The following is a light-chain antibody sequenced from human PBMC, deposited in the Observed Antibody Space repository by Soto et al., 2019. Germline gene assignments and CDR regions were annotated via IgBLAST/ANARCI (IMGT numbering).Light chain of an antibody. CDR1: QTISSW. CDR3: QQYNSYSSM. V-gene: IGKV1-5*01. Sequence: DIQMTQSPSTLSGSVGDRVTITCRASQTISSWLAWYQQKPGKAPKLLIYDASTLESGVPSRFSGSGSGTEFTLTISSLQPDDFATYYCQQYNSYSSMFGHGTKVDIK. CDR2: DAS. J-gene: IGKJ1*01.